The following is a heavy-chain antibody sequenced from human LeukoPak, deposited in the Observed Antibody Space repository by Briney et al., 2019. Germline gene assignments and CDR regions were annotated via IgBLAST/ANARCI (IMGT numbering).Heavy chain of an antibody. D-gene: IGHD4-11*01. J-gene: IGHJ6*03. CDR2: YYSGST. V-gene: IGHV4-59*08. Sequence: YYSGSTNYRPALKSRATISVDTYKNQFSLTLTSVTAADTAVYYCARLNSNYMYNFYYYIDVWRKGTTVTV. CDR3: ARLNSNYMYNFYYYIDV.